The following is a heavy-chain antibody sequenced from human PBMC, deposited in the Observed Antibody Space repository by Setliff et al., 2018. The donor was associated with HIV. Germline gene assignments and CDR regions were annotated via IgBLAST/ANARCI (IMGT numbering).Heavy chain of an antibody. CDR1: GFTFDDYA. CDR2: ISYDGSNK. D-gene: IGHD3-10*01. J-gene: IGHJ6*02. CDR3: ARSVIGYYYYGMDV. Sequence: PSETLSLSCAASGFTFDDYAMHWVRQAPGKGLEWVAVISYDGSNKYYADSVKGRFTISRDNSKNTLYLQMNSLRAEDTAVYYCARSVIGYYYYGMDVWGQGTLVTVSS. V-gene: IGHV3-30*01.